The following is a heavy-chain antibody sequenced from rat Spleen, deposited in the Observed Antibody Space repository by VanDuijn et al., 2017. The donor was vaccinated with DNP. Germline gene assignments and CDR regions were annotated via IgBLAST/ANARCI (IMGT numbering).Heavy chain of an antibody. D-gene: IGHD1-8*01. CDR1: GFTFSDYY. CDR2: ISYDGGST. V-gene: IGHV5-22*01. CDR3: ARHGYGSYYFDY. J-gene: IGHJ2*01. Sequence: EVQLVESGGGLVQPGRSLKLSCAASGFTFSDYYMAWVRQAPTKGLEWVAYISYDGGSTYYGDSVKGRFTISRDNAKSTLYLQMNSLRSEDMATYYCARHGYGSYYFDYWGQGVMVTVSS.